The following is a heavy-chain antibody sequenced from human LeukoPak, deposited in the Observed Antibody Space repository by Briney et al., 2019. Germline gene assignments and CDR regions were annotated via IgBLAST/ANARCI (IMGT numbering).Heavy chain of an antibody. Sequence: RPGGSLRLSCVASEFTFSSYVMSWVRQAPGKGLEWVSSISGNGINTYYADSVKGRFTISRDNSKNTLYLQMNSLRAEDTAVYYCAKVFLGVTLYFDYWGQGTLVTVSS. D-gene: IGHD2/OR15-2a*01. J-gene: IGHJ4*02. CDR1: EFTFSSYV. CDR3: AKVFLGVTLYFDY. CDR2: ISGNGINT. V-gene: IGHV3-23*01.